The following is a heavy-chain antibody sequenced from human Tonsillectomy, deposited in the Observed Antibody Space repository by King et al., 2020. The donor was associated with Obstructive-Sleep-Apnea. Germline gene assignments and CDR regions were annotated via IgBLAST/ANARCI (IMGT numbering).Heavy chain of an antibody. V-gene: IGHV2-5*02. CDR1: GFSLSSSGVG. CDR3: AHSRFSSSLWGMDV. CDR2: IYWDDGK. D-gene: IGHD6-13*01. Sequence: QLTLKESGPTLVKPTQTLTLTCTFSGFSLSSSGVGVGWIRQPPGKALEWLALIYWDDGKCYSPSLKSRDTLTKDTPKNPVVLTMTNMDPVDTATYYCAHSRFSSSLWGMDVWGQGTTVTVSS. J-gene: IGHJ6*02.